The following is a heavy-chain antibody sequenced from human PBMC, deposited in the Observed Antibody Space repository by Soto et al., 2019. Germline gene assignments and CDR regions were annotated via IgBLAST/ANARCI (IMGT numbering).Heavy chain of an antibody. CDR1: GGSFSGYY. Sequence: QVQLQQWGAGLLKPSETLSLTCAVSGGSFSGYYWSWIRQPPGKGLEWIGEINHSGSTNYNPSLKSRGTISVDTSKNQFSLKLSSVTAADTAVYYCARGGKWVVVVAATRPFDYWGQGTLVTVSS. D-gene: IGHD2-15*01. CDR2: INHSGST. CDR3: ARGGKWVVVVAATRPFDY. V-gene: IGHV4-34*01. J-gene: IGHJ4*02.